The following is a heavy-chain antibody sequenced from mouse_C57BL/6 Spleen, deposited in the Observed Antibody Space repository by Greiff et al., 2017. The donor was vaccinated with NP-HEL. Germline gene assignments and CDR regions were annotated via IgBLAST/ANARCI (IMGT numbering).Heavy chain of an antibody. D-gene: IGHD3-2*02. CDR3: ARGMHSSGWDYYAMDY. CDR1: GYTFTSYW. J-gene: IGHJ4*01. V-gene: IGHV1-72*01. CDR2: IDPNSGGT. Sequence: QVQLKQPGAELVKPGASVKLSCKASGYTFTSYWMHWVKQRPGRGLEWIGRIDPNSGGTKYNEKFKSKATLTVDKPSSTAYMQLSSLTSEDSAVYYCARGMHSSGWDYYAMDYWGQGTSVTVSS.